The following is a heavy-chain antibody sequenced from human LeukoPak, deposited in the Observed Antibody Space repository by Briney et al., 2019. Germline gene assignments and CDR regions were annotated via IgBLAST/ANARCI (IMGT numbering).Heavy chain of an antibody. D-gene: IGHD6-13*01. V-gene: IGHV3-49*03. CDR2: IRSKAYGGTT. Sequence: GRSLRLSCTASGFTFGDYAMSWFRQAPGKGLEWVGFIRSKAYGGTTEYAASVKGRFTISRDDSKSIAYLQMNSLETEDTAVYYCTSNIIAAAGTFDYWGQGTLVTVSS. CDR3: TSNIIAAAGTFDY. CDR1: GFTFGDYA. J-gene: IGHJ4*02.